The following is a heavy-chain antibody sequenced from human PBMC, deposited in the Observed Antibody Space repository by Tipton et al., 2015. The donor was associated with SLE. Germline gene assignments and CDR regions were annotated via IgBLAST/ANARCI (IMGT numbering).Heavy chain of an antibody. Sequence: GLVKPSETLSLTCSVSNGSMNSYYWSWIRQPPGKGLEWIGYIYYSGSTNYNPSLKSRVTISVDTSKNQFSLKLSSVTAADTAVYYCARGAAAGYYYYYYMDVWGKGTTVTVSS. D-gene: IGHD6-13*01. CDR2: IYYSGST. J-gene: IGHJ6*03. V-gene: IGHV4-59*01. CDR1: NGSMNSYY. CDR3: ARGAAAGYYYYYYMDV.